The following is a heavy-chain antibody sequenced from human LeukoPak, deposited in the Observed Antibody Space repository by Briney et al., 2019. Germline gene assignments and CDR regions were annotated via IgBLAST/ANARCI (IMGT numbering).Heavy chain of an antibody. CDR1: GFTFNTYS. J-gene: IGHJ4*02. V-gene: IGHV3-21*01. CDR2: ISHTSTYI. Sequence: NPGGSLRLSCAASGFTFNTYSMNWVRQAPGKGLEWVSSISHTSTYIYYADSLKGRFAISRDNAKNSLYLQMNSLRAEDTAVYYCARENHSSFDNWGQGTLVTVSS. CDR3: ARENHSSFDN. D-gene: IGHD1-26*01.